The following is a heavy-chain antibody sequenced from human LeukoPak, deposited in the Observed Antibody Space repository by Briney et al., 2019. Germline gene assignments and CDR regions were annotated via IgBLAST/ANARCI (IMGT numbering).Heavy chain of an antibody. CDR2: INWNGGST. CDR3: ARAPLEGGFSWGGVFDI. J-gene: IGHJ3*02. D-gene: IGHD2-15*01. Sequence: PGGSLRLSCAASGFTFDDYGMSWVRQTPGKGLEWVSGINWNGGSTGYADSVKGRFTISRDNAKNSLYLQMNSLRAEDTALYYCARAPLEGGFSWGGVFDIGGQGTMVTVFS. CDR1: GFTFDDYG. V-gene: IGHV3-20*04.